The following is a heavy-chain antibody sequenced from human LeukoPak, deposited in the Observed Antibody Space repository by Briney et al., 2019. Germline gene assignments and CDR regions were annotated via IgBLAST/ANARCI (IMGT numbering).Heavy chain of an antibody. D-gene: IGHD3-3*01. CDR1: GGSFSGYY. J-gene: IGHJ3*02. CDR2: INHSGST. Sequence: SETLSLTCAVYGGSFSGYYWSWIRQPPGKGLEWIGEINHSGSTNYNPSLKSRVTISVDTSKNQFSLKLSSVIAADTAVYYCARGPPYYDFWSGYYWAFDIWGQGTMVTVSS. V-gene: IGHV4-34*01. CDR3: ARGPPYYDFWSGYYWAFDI.